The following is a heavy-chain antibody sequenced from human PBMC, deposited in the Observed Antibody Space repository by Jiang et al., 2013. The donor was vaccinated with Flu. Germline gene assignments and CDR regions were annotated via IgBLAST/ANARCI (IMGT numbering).Heavy chain of an antibody. V-gene: IGHV3-21*01. D-gene: IGHD3-9*01. CDR1: GFTFSSYS. CDR2: ISSSSSYI. CDR3: ARDLYDILTGYPQGLDV. Sequence: AASGFTFSSYSMNWVRQAPGKGPGAGSSSISSSSSYIYYADSVKGRFTISRDNAKNSLYLQMNSLRAEDTAVYYCARDLYDILTGYPQGLDVWGQGTTVTVSS. J-gene: IGHJ6*02.